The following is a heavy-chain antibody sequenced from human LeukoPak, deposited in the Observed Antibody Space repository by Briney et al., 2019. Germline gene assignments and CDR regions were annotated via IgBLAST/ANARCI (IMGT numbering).Heavy chain of an antibody. CDR2: IYTTGST. D-gene: IGHD2-2*01. Sequence: SETLSLTCTDPGGSISSYYWSWIRQPAGKGLEWIGRIYTTGSTNYTPSLKSRVTMSVDTSKNQFSLKLSSVTAADTAVYYCAREGYCSSTSCYVNWFDPWGQGTLVTVSS. V-gene: IGHV4-4*07. J-gene: IGHJ5*02. CDR1: GGSISSYY. CDR3: AREGYCSSTSCYVNWFDP.